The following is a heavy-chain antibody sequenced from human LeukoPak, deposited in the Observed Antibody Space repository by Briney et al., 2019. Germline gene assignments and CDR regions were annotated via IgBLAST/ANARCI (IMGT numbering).Heavy chain of an antibody. CDR3: AREGYYYDSRGFDY. CDR2: IKQDGSEK. Sequence: GGSLRLSCAASGFTFSYYCMSWVRQAPGKGLEWVANIKQDGSEKYYVDSVKGRFTISRDNAKNSLYVQMNSLRAEDTAVYYCAREGYYYDSRGFDYWGQGTLVTVSS. V-gene: IGHV3-7*01. J-gene: IGHJ4*02. D-gene: IGHD3-22*01. CDR1: GFTFSYYC.